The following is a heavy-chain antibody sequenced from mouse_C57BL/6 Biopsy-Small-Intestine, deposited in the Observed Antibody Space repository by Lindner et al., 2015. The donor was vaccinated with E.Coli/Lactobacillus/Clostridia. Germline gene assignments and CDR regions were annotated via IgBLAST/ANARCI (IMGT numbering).Heavy chain of an antibody. CDR2: VSSGSSTT. J-gene: IGHJ4*01. CDR3: ARGTSGGMDY. D-gene: IGHD1-1*01. V-gene: IGHV5-17*01. Sequence: VQLQESGGGLVKPGGSLKLSCAASGFTFSDYGMHWVRQAPEKGLDWVAYVSSGSSTTYYADTVKGRFTISRDNAKNTLFLQMTSLRSEDTAMYYCARGTSGGMDYWGQGTSVTVSS. CDR1: GFTFSDYG.